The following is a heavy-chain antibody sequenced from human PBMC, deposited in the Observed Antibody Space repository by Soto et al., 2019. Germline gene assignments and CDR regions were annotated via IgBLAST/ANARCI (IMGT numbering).Heavy chain of an antibody. V-gene: IGHV3-21*01. J-gene: IGHJ4*02. CDR1: GFTFSSYS. D-gene: IGHD6-6*01. Sequence: PGGSLRLSCAASGFTFSSYSMNWVRQAPGKGLEWASSISSSSSYIYYADSVKGRFTISRDNAKNSLYLQMNSLRAEDTAVYYCARDPVNNRYSSSPDYWGQGTLVTVSS. CDR2: ISSSSSYI. CDR3: ARDPVNNRYSSSPDY.